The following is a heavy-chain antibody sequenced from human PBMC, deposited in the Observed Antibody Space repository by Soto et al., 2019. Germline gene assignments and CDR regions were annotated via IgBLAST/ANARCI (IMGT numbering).Heavy chain of an antibody. D-gene: IGHD2-2*01. CDR1: GFTFSSYG. V-gene: IGHV3-23*01. CDR2: ISGSGGST. J-gene: IGHJ6*03. CDR3: AAARGYCSSTSCYDHYYYYYMDV. Sequence: PGGSLRLSCAASGFTFSSYGMHWVRQAPGKGLEWVAVISGSGGSTYYADSVKGRFTISRDNSKNTLYLQMNSLRAEDTAVYYCAAARGYCSSTSCYDHYYYYYMDVWGKGTTVTVSS.